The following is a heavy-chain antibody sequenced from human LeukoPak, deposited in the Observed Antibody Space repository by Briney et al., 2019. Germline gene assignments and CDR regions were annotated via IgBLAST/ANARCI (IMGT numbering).Heavy chain of an antibody. D-gene: IGHD3-22*01. V-gene: IGHV4-61*08. J-gene: IGHJ4*02. CDR3: ARQDFFDSSGYLGVNF. Sequence: SESLSLTCTVSGGSISSGGYYWSWIRQHPGKGLEWIGYIYYSGSTKYNPSLKSRVTISVDTSKNQFSLKLSSVTAADMAVYYCARQDFFDSSGYLGVNFWGQGALVTVSS. CDR2: IYYSGST. CDR1: GGSISSGGYY.